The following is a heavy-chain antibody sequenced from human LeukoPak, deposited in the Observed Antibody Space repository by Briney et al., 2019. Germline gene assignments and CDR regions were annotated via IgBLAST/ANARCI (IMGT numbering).Heavy chain of an antibody. CDR3: ARDSPYYSSWYAARY. CDR1: GGSVSSGSYY. CDR2: INYSGST. J-gene: IGHJ4*02. V-gene: IGHV4-61*01. D-gene: IGHD6-13*01. Sequence: SSETLSLTCTVSGGSVSSGSYYWSWLPQPPGKGREGIGYINYSGSTNYNPSLKSRVTISVDKSKNQFSLKLSSVTAADTAVYYCARDSPYYSSWYAARYWGRGTLVTVSS.